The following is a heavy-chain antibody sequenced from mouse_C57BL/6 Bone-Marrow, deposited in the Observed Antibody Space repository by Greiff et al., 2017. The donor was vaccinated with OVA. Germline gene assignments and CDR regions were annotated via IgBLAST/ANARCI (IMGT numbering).Heavy chain of an antibody. V-gene: IGHV1-18*01. J-gene: IGHJ1*03. CDR3: ARKTYGYYEDV. CDR1: GYTFTDYN. D-gene: IGHD2-3*01. Sequence: EVMLVESGPELVKPGASVKIPCKASGYTFTDYNMDWVKQSHGKSLEWIGDINPNNGGTIYNQKFKGKATLTVDKSSSTAYMELRSLTSEDTAVYYCARKTYGYYEDVWGTGTTVTVSS. CDR2: INPNNGGT.